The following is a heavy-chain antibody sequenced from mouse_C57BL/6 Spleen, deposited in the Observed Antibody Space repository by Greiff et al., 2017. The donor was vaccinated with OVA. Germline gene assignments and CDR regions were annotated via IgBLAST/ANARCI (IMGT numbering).Heavy chain of an antibody. CDR2: IYPGDGDT. CDR3: ARSGEYFDV. CDR1: GYAFSSSW. V-gene: IGHV1-82*01. Sequence: VKLQESGPELVKPGASVKISCKASGYAFSSSWMNWVKQRPGKGLEWIGRIYPGDGDTNYNGKFKGKATLTADKSSSTAYMQLSSLTSEDSAVYFCARSGEYFDVWGTGTTVTVSS. J-gene: IGHJ1*03. D-gene: IGHD4-1*01.